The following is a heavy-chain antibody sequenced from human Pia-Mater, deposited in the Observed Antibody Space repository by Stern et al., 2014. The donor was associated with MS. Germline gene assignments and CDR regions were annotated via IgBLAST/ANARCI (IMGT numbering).Heavy chain of an antibody. CDR3: ARGLAAGTRQGYYFDY. CDR1: GFTFSSYD. CDR2: IGPAGYT. V-gene: IGHV3-13*01. J-gene: IGHJ4*02. Sequence: EVQLVESGGGLVQPGGSLRLSCAASGFTFSSYDMHWVRQATGKVLAWVSAIGPAGYTYYPRPVKGRFTISRENAKKSLYLQMNSLRAGDTAVYYCARGLAAGTRQGYYFDYWGQGTLVTVSS. D-gene: IGHD6-13*01.